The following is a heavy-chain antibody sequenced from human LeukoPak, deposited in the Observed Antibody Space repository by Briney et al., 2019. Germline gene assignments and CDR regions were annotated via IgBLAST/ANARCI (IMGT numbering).Heavy chain of an antibody. D-gene: IGHD3-16*01. J-gene: IGHJ4*02. CDR1: GGTFSSYA. CDR2: IIPIFGTA. V-gene: IGHV1-69*06. Sequence: SVEVSCKASGGTFSSYAISWVRQAPGQGLEWMGGIIPIFGTANYAQKFQGRVTITADKSTSTAYMELSSPRSEDTAVYYCASTTDYDYVDYFDYWGQGTLVTVSS. CDR3: ASTTDYDYVDYFDY.